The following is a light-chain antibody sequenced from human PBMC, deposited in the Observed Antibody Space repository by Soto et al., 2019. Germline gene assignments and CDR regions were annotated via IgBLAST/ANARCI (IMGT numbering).Light chain of an antibody. J-gene: IGLJ1*01. CDR3: CSYAGGPYV. V-gene: IGLV2-11*01. CDR2: DVS. Sequence: QSVLTQPRSVSGSPGQSVAISCTGSSSDVGGYNYVSWYQQHPGKAPKVMIYDVSKRPSGVPDRFSGSKSGDTASLTITGLQAEDEADYYSCSYAGGPYVFGTGTKVTGL. CDR1: SSDVGGYNY.